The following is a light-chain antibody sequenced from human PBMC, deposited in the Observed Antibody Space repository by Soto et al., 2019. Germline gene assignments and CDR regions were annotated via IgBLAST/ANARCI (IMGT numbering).Light chain of an antibody. J-gene: IGLJ1*01. V-gene: IGLV2-14*01. CDR2: YVS. Sequence: QSALTQPASVSGSPGLSIAISCTGTSRDVGGYNAVSWYQQQPGKVPKLIIYYVSSRPSGVSNRFSGSKSGNTASLTISGLQAEDEVDYYCSSYTTGGFYVFGTGTKLTVL. CDR3: SSYTTGGFYV. CDR1: SRDVGGYNA.